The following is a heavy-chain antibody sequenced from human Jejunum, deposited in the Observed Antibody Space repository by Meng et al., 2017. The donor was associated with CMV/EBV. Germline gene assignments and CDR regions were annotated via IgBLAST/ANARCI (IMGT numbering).Heavy chain of an antibody. Sequence: SCADSGLTFSIHCMSWVRQPPGKGPEWVASIKPDGSEIQYVGSLRGRFTVSRDNARKSLYLQMNSLTAEDTAVYYCASGNDFNIWGQGTLVTVSS. V-gene: IGHV3-7*01. CDR1: GLTFSIHC. J-gene: IGHJ3*02. CDR2: IKPDGSEI. CDR3: ASGNDFNI. D-gene: IGHD1-1*01.